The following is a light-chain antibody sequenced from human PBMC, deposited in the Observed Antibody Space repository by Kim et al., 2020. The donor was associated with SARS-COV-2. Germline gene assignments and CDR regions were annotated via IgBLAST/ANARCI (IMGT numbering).Light chain of an antibody. Sequence: AQSLPIAAAGTSSDVVSYNRVSCYQQQPAKSPNLIIAEVSKRPSAVSMRFCGSKSGNSASLTITGRKAKDVADYYCCADAGSSTLFGTGTRVTVL. CDR2: EVS. V-gene: IGLV2-23*02. J-gene: IGLJ1*01. CDR1: SSDVVSYNR. CDR3: CADAGSSTL.